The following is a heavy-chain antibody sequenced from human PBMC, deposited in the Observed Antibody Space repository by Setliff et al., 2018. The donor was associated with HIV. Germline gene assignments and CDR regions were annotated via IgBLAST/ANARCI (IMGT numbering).Heavy chain of an antibody. CDR1: GYTFTSYD. J-gene: IGHJ6*02. CDR3: ARDVEHMMDV. V-gene: IGHV1-18*01. CDR2: ISTYSDET. Sequence: ASVKVSCKSSGYTFTSYDINWVRQATGQGLEWMGWISTYSDETSSSQNLQGRLTMTTDTSTGTAYMELRRLTFDDTAVYYCARDVEHMMDVWGQGTTVTVSS.